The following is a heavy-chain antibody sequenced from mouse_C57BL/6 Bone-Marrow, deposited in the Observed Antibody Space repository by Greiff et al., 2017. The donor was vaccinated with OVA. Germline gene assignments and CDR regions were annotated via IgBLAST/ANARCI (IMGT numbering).Heavy chain of an antibody. Sequence: VQLQQPGAELVRPGSSVKLSCKASGYTFTSYWMHWVKQRPIQGLEWIGNIDPSDSETHYNQKFKDKATLTVDKSSSTAYMQLSSLTSEDSAVYYCARCDYDEYFDVWGTGTTVTVSS. J-gene: IGHJ1*03. V-gene: IGHV1-52*01. D-gene: IGHD2-4*01. CDR3: ARCDYDEYFDV. CDR1: GYTFTSYW. CDR2: IDPSDSET.